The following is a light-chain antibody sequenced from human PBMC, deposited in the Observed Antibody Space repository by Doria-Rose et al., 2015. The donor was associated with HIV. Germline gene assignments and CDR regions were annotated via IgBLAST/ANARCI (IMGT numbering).Light chain of an antibody. V-gene: IGKV1-9*01. Sequence: TQSPSFLSASVGVRVTITCRASQGISRYLAWYRQKPGKAPTLLIFGASTLQSGVPSRFSGSGSGTEFTLTISSPQPEDFATYYCQQFDSFPRTFGQGTKVELK. CDR3: QQFDSFPRT. J-gene: IGKJ1*01. CDR2: GAS. CDR1: QGISRY.